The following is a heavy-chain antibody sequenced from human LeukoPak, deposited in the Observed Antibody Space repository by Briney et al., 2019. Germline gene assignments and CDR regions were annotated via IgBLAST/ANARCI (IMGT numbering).Heavy chain of an antibody. Sequence: GSLRLSCVASGFSFSRYWMSWVRQPPGKGLEWIGEINHSGSTNYNPSLKSRVTISVDTSKNQFSLKLSPVTAADTAVYYCASGGLRQYFQHWGQGTLVTVSS. J-gene: IGHJ1*01. V-gene: IGHV4-34*01. CDR2: INHSGST. CDR1: GFSFSRYW. CDR3: ASGGLRQYFQH. D-gene: IGHD4-17*01.